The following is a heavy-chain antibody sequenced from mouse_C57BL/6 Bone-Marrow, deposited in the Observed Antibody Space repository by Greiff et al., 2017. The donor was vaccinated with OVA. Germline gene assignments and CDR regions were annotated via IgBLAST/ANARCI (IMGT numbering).Heavy chain of an antibody. CDR1: GYAFSSSW. CDR3: ARRIYGNYPYWYFDV. V-gene: IGHV1-82*01. D-gene: IGHD2-1*01. Sequence: QVQLQQSGPELVKPGASVKISCKASGYAFSSSWMNWVKQRPGKGLEWIGRIYPGDGDTNYNGKFKGKATLTADKSSSTAYMQLSSLTSEDSAVYYCARRIYGNYPYWYFDVWGTGTTVTVAS. J-gene: IGHJ1*03. CDR2: IYPGDGDT.